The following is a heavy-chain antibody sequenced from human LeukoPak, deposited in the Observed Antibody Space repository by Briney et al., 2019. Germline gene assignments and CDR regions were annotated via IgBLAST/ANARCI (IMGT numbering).Heavy chain of an antibody. CDR3: AREYYYDSSGYSYFDY. CDR1: GFTFSDYY. J-gene: IGHJ4*02. D-gene: IGHD3-22*01. V-gene: IGHV3-11*06. CDR2: ISSSSSYT. Sequence: GGSLRLSCAASGFTFSDYYMSWIRQAPGKGLEWVSYISSSSSYTNYADSVKGRFTISRDNAKNSLYLQMNSLRAEDTAVYYCAREYYYDSSGYSYFDYWGQGTLVTVSS.